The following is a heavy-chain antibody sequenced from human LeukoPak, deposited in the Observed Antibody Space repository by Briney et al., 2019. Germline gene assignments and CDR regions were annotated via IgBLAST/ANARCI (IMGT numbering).Heavy chain of an antibody. J-gene: IGHJ6*02. Sequence: GGSLRLSCAASGFTFSSYSMNWVRQAPGKGLEWVSHITASGTAMFYADSVKGRFTISRDNAKNSLYLQMNSLRDEDTAVYYCARDTASIFYYYYAMDVWGQGTTVTVSS. CDR1: GFTFSSYS. D-gene: IGHD2/OR15-2a*01. CDR2: ITASGTAM. V-gene: IGHV3-48*02. CDR3: ARDTASIFYYYYAMDV.